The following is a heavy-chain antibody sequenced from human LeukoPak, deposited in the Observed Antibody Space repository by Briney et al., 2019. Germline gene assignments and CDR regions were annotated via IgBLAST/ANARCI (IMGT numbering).Heavy chain of an antibody. CDR1: GGSISSDNW. CDR3: ARTYCTGGQCFEAFDM. D-gene: IGHD2-8*02. V-gene: IGHV4-4*02. CDR2: IYPSGHT. Sequence: SGTLSLTCTVSGGSISSDNWWSWVRQPPGKGLKWIGEIYPSGHTNYNPSLKSRVTILVDKSKNQFSLKLSSVTAADTAVYYCARTYCTGGQCFEAFDMWGQGTTVTVFS. J-gene: IGHJ3*02.